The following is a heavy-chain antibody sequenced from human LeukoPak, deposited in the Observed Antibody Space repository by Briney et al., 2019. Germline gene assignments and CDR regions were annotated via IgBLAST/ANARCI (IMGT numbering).Heavy chain of an antibody. CDR2: INPSSGGT. CDR1: GYTFTGYY. D-gene: IGHD1-1*01. J-gene: IGHJ6*02. CDR3: ASLRWTPHDYYYYYGMDV. V-gene: IGHV1-2*02. Sequence: GASVKVSCKASGYTFTGYYMHWVRQAPGQGLEWMGWINPSSGGTNYAQKFQGRVTMTRDTSISTAYMELSRLRSDDTAVYYCASLRWTPHDYYYYYGMDVWGQGTTVTVSS.